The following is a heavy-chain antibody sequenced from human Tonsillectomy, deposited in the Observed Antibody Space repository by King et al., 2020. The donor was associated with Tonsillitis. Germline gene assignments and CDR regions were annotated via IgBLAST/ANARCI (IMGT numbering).Heavy chain of an antibody. CDR3: SRELRDFWSGYPNWFDP. V-gene: IGHV4-39*07. Sequence: WIRQPPGKGLEWIGSIYYSGSTYYNPSLKSPVTISVDTSKNQFSLKLSSVTAADTAVYYCSRELRDFWSGYPNWFDPCGQGNLVTVSS. J-gene: IGHJ5*02. D-gene: IGHD3-3*01. CDR2: IYYSGST.